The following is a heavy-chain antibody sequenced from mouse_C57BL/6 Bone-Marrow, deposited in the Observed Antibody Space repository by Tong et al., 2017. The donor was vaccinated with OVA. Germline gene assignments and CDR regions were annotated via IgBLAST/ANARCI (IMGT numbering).Heavy chain of an antibody. D-gene: IGHD2-1*01. Sequence: EVQLQQSGGGLVQPGESLKLSCESNEYEFPSHDMSWVRKTPEKRLELVAGINSDGGSTNYPDNMERRFIISRDNTKKTLYLQMRSLRSEDTALYYCARPPYGNYPCYWGQGTTLTVSS. J-gene: IGHJ2*01. CDR2: INSDGGST. V-gene: IGHV5-2*01. CDR1: EYEFPSHD. CDR3: ARPPYGNYPCY.